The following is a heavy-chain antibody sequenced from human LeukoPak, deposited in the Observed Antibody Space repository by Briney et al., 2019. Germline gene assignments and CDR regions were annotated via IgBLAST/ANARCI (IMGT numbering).Heavy chain of an antibody. D-gene: IGHD4/OR15-4a*01. CDR2: LSGSGGST. CDR1: GFIFNKHA. Sequence: GSLRLSCAASGFIFNKHAMSWVRQAPGKGLGWVSGLSGSGGSTDYADSVKGRFTVSRDNSKNTLFLQMNSLRAEDTVIYYCAKERDYGPADYWGQGTLVTVSS. J-gene: IGHJ4*02. V-gene: IGHV3-23*01. CDR3: AKERDYGPADY.